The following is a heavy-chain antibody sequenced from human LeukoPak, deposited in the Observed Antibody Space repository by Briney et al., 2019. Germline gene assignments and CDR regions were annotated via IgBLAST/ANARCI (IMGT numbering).Heavy chain of an antibody. V-gene: IGHV3-30-3*01. CDR3: ARAGHGDYVLGLHFDY. CDR1: GFTFSSYA. D-gene: IGHD4-17*01. J-gene: IGHJ4*02. CDR2: ISYDGSNK. Sequence: PGGSLRLSCAASGFTFSSYAMHWVRQAPGKGLEWVAVISYDGSNKYYADSVKGRFTISRDNSKNTLYLQMNSLRAGDTAVYYCARAGHGDYVLGLHFDYWGQGTLVTVSS.